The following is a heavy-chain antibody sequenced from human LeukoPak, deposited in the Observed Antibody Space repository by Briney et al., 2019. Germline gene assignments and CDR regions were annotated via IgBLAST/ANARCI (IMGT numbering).Heavy chain of an antibody. J-gene: IGHJ4*02. CDR2: INSDGSFT. CDR1: GFTFSSYW. CDR3: ARVQLGVVADG. D-gene: IGHD2-15*01. V-gene: IGHV3-74*01. Sequence: GGSLRLSCAASGFTFSSYWMHWVRQAPGKGLVWVSRINSDGSFTTYADSVKGRFTISRDNAKNMLYLQMNSLRAEDTAVYYCARVQLGVVADGWGQGTLVTVSS.